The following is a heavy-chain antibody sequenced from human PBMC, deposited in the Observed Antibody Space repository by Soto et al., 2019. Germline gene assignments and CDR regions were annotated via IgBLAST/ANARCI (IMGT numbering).Heavy chain of an antibody. V-gene: IGHV1-3*01. J-gene: IGHJ5*02. CDR3: ARDFXQQLVLFFSTTSNWFDP. CDR2: INAGNGNT. Sequence: ASVKVSCKASGYTFTSYAMHWVRQAPGQRLEWMGWINAGNGNTKYSQKFQGRVTITRDTSASTAYMELSSLRSEDTAVYYCARDFXQQLVLFFSTTSNWFDPWGQGTLVTVSS. CDR1: GYTFTSYA. D-gene: IGHD6-13*01.